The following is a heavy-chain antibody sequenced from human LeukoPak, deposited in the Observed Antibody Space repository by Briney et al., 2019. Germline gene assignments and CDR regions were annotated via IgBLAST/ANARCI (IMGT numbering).Heavy chain of an antibody. CDR2: TNWNGART. D-gene: IGHD5-18*01. V-gene: IGHV3-20*04. CDR3: ARGAEVQLWSYYFDY. CDR1: GFTFDDYG. J-gene: IGHJ4*02. Sequence: GGYLRLSCAASGFTFDDYGMSWVRQAPGKGLEWVSGTNWNGARTGYADSVKGRFIISRDNAKNSLYLQMNSLRAEDTALYYCARGAEVQLWSYYFDYWGQGTLVTVSS.